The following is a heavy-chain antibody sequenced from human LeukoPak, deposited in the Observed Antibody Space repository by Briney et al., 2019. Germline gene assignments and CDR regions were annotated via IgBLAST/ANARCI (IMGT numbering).Heavy chain of an antibody. D-gene: IGHD3-3*01. CDR3: AKSRLSIFGVVMAGPDY. J-gene: IGHJ4*02. CDR2: LSGSGDYT. Sequence: GGSLRLSCAASGFTFSGYAMSWVRQAPGKGLEWVSGLSGSGDYTYYADSVKGRFTISRDNSKNTLYVQMNSLRVEDSAVYYCAKSRLSIFGVVMAGPDYWGQGTLVTVSS. V-gene: IGHV3-23*01. CDR1: GFTFSGYA.